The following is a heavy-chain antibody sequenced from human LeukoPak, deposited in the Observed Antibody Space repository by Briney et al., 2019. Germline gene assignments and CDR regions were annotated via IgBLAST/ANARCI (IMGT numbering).Heavy chain of an antibody. CDR3: ARYCGGDCPAAPDAFDI. CDR2: IYYSGST. V-gene: IGHV4-59*01. J-gene: IGHJ3*02. Sequence: TSETLSLTCTVSGGSFSSYYWSWIRQPPGKGLEWIGSIYYSGSTNYNPSLKSRVTISVDTSKNQFSLKLSSVTAADTAVYYCARYCGGDCPAAPDAFDIWGQGTMVTVSS. D-gene: IGHD2-21*02. CDR1: GGSFSSYY.